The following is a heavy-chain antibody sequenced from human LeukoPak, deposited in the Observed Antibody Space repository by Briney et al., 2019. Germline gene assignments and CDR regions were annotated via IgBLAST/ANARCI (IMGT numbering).Heavy chain of an antibody. CDR3: ARGRYSSGWYYFDY. D-gene: IGHD6-19*01. V-gene: IGHV1-8*01. CDR2: MNPNSGNT. CDR1: GYTFTSYD. J-gene: IGHJ4*02. Sequence: GASVKVSCKASGYTFTSYDINWVRQATGQGIEWMGWMNPNSGNTGYAQKFQGRVTMTRNTSISTAYMELSSLRSEDTAVYYCARGRYSSGWYYFDYWGQGTLVTVSS.